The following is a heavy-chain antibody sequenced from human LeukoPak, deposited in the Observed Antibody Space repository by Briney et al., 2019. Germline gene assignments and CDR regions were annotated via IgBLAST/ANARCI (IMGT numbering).Heavy chain of an antibody. V-gene: IGHV3-48*03. CDR2: IGGRTNFI. CDR3: VRDLAAAGTWFGY. D-gene: IGHD6-13*01. J-gene: IGHJ4*02. Sequence: LPGGSLRLSCEASGFIFRSYDMAWVRQAPGKGLDWIAYIGGRTNFIFYADSVKGRFTISRDNANNSLFLQMNSLRPEDTAVYYCVRDLAAAGTWFGYWGQGTLVSVSS. CDR1: GFIFRSYD.